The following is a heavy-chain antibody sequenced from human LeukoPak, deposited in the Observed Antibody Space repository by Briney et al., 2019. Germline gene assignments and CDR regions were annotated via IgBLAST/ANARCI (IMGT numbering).Heavy chain of an antibody. J-gene: IGHJ4*02. V-gene: IGHV4-39*01. CDR3: ARGGGYSYGYFDY. CDR2: IYYSGST. CDR1: GGSISSSSYY. D-gene: IGHD5-18*01. Sequence: PSETLSLTCTVSGGSISSSSYYWGWLRQPPGKGLERIGSIYYSGSTYYNPALKSRVTISVDTSKNKFSLKLSSVTAADTAVYYCARGGGYSYGYFDYWGQGTLVTVSS.